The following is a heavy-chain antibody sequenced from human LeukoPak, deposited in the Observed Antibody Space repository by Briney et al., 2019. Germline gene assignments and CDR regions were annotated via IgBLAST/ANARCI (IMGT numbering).Heavy chain of an antibody. V-gene: IGHV4-30-2*01. CDR1: GDSISRSGSS. CDR3: AKDFIAQSPIPAY. J-gene: IGHJ4*02. Sequence: SSETLSLTCAVSGDSISRSGSSWSWIRQPPRMGLEWIGYIYHSGGAYYNPPLRSRVTISLDTSKNQFSLRLSSVAAADTAVYYCAKDFIAQSPIPAYWGQGILVSVSS. D-gene: IGHD6-13*01. CDR2: IYHSGGA.